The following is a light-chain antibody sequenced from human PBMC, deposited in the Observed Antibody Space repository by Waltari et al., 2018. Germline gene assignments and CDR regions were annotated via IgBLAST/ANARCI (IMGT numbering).Light chain of an antibody. J-gene: IGLJ2*01. Sequence: QSVLTQPPSASGTPGPRVTISWSGSSTNIGSTTVKWYQQLPGTAPKLLIYSNNQRPSGVPDRFSGSKSGTSASLAISGLQSEDEADYYCAAWDDSLNGPVFGGGTKLTVL. CDR1: STNIGSTT. CDR3: AAWDDSLNGPV. V-gene: IGLV1-44*01. CDR2: SNN.